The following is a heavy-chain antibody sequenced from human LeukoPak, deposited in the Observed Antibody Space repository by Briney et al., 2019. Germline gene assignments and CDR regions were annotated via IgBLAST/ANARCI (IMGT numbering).Heavy chain of an antibody. CDR1: GFTFSSYE. D-gene: IGHD3-10*01. CDR2: ISGRGSTI. Sequence: PGGSLRLSCAASGFTFSSYEMNWGREAPGKGLEWASYISGRGSTIYYADSVKGRFTISRDNAKNSLYLQMNSLRAEDTAVYYCARGSLVHYYGSGSYRIRAGFDYWGQGTLVTVSS. J-gene: IGHJ4*02. V-gene: IGHV3-48*03. CDR3: ARGSLVHYYGSGSYRIRAGFDY.